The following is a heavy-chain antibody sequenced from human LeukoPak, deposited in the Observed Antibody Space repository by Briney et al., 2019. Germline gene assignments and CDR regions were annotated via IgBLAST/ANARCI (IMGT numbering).Heavy chain of an antibody. D-gene: IGHD3-9*01. J-gene: IGHJ4*02. Sequence: TGGSLRLSCAATGFPFSDRYMSWIRQAPGKGMEWVAYISPNSDNIHYADSVKGRFTISRDNTKNSLFLQLTSLRADDTAVYYCVTETGWLFDFWGQGTLVTVSS. V-gene: IGHV3-11*04. CDR3: VTETGWLFDF. CDR2: ISPNSDNI. CDR1: GFPFSDRY.